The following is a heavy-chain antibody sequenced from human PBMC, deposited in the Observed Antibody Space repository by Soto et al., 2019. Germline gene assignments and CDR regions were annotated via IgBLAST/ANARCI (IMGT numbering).Heavy chain of an antibody. CDR1: GGTFSSYA. V-gene: IGHV1-69*01. CDR3: ASSEQYCSGGSCYRYYYGMDV. J-gene: IGHJ6*02. Sequence: QVQLVQSGAEVKKPGSSVKVSCKASGGTFSSYAISWVRQASGQGLEWMGGIIPIFGTANYAQKFQGRVTITADESTSTAYMELSSLRSEDTAVYYCASSEQYCSGGSCYRYYYGMDVWGQGTTVTVSS. D-gene: IGHD2-15*01. CDR2: IIPIFGTA.